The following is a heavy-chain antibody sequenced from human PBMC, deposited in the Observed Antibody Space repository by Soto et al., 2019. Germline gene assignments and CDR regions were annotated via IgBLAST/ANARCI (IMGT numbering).Heavy chain of an antibody. V-gene: IGHV1-18*01. CDR1: GYTFTSYG. CDR3: ARALGSGSYCGDAFDI. J-gene: IGHJ3*02. CDR2: ISAYNGNT. Sequence: ASVKVSCKASGYTFTSYGISWVRQAPGQGLEWMGWISAYNGNTNYAQKLQGRVTMTTDTSTSTAYMELRSLRSDDTAVYYCARALGSGSYCGDAFDIWGQGTMVTVSS. D-gene: IGHD3-10*01.